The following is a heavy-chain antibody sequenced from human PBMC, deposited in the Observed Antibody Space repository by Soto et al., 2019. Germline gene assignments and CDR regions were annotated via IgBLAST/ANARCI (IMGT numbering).Heavy chain of an antibody. D-gene: IGHD2-21*02. CDR1: GCTFSSYA. J-gene: IGHJ4*02. CDR3: ATTYCGGDCQIDY. Sequence: SVKVSFKASGCTFSSYAISWVRQAPGQGLEWMGGIIPIFGTANYAQKFQGRVTITADESTSTAYMELSSLRSEDTAVYYCATTYCGGDCQIDYWGQGTLVTVSS. CDR2: IIPIFGTA. V-gene: IGHV1-69*13.